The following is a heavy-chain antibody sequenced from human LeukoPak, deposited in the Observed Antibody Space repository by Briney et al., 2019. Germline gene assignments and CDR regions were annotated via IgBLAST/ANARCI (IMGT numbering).Heavy chain of an antibody. CDR2: ISGSSYT. CDR3: ARVTLYAESALDY. D-gene: IGHD4-17*01. V-gene: IGHV3-11*06. CDR1: GFTFSDYY. Sequence: PGGSLRLSCAASGFTFSDYYMSWIRQAPGKGLEWVSYISGSSYTIYADSVKGRFTISRDNAKNSLYLQMNSLRAEDTAVYYCARVTLYAESALDYWGQGTLVTVSS. J-gene: IGHJ4*02.